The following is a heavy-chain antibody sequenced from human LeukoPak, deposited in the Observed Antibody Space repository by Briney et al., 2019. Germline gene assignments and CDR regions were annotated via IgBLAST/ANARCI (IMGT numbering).Heavy chain of an antibody. CDR2: IWYDGSNK. Sequence: GRSLRLSHAASVFTFSSYGMHCVRQAPGRGLECVADIWYDGSNKYYADSEKRRFTISRDNSKNTLYLQKNSLQAAETAVYYCARDLRVAATGSRYYGMDVWGQGTTVTVSS. V-gene: IGHV3-33*01. CDR3: ARDLRVAATGSRYYGMDV. CDR1: VFTFSSYG. J-gene: IGHJ6*02. D-gene: IGHD6-13*01.